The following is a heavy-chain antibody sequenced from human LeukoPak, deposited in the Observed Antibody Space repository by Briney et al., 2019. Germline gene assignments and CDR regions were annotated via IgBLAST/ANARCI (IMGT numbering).Heavy chain of an antibody. Sequence: GGSLRLYCAASGFTFSNYAMTWVRQAPGKGLEWVSGISDSGGSTYYADSVKGRSTISRDNSKNTLYLQMNSLRAEDTAVYYCAKSLSGGAYYFEYWGQGTLVTVSS. D-gene: IGHD3-10*01. V-gene: IGHV3-23*01. CDR2: ISDSGGST. CDR3: AKSLSGGAYYFEY. J-gene: IGHJ4*02. CDR1: GFTFSNYA.